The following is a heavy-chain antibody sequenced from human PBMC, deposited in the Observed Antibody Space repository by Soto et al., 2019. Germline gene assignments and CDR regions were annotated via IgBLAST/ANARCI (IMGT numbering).Heavy chain of an antibody. V-gene: IGHV4-59*01. CDR1: GGSISNYY. CDR3: ARVPYYDFWSGPLPYFDY. J-gene: IGHJ4*02. Sequence: PSETLSLTCTVSGGSISNYYWSWIRQPPGKGLEWIGYIYYSGSTNYNPSLKSRVTISVDTSKNQFSLKLSSVTAADTAVYYCARVPYYDFWSGPLPYFDYWGKGTLVTVSS. CDR2: IYYSGST. D-gene: IGHD3-3*01.